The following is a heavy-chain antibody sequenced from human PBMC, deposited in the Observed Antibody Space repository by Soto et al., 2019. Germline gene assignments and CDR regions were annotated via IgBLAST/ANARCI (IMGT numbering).Heavy chain of an antibody. D-gene: IGHD6-19*01. CDR3: AKAGGMAVAGPPRQAPYYFDY. CDR2: ISGSGGST. J-gene: IGHJ4*02. Sequence: VQLLESGGGLVQPGGSLRLSCAASGFTFSSYALNWVRQAPGKGLEWVSFISGSGGSTYYAGSVKGRFTISRDNSKNTLHLQMNSLRAEDTAVYYCAKAGGMAVAGPPRQAPYYFDYWGQGTLVTVSS. CDR1: GFTFSSYA. V-gene: IGHV3-23*01.